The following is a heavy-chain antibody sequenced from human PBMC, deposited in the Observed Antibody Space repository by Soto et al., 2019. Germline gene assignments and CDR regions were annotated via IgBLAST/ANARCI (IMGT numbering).Heavy chain of an antibody. Sequence: ASVKVSCKASGYTFTGYYIHWVRQAPGQGLECMGWINPNSGGTNYAQKFQGRVTMTRDTSISTAYMELRRLNSDDTAVYYCARDPDYGDYWGYFFDSWGQGTPVTVSS. CDR3: ARDPDYGDYWGYFFDS. CDR1: GYTFTGYY. V-gene: IGHV1-2*02. D-gene: IGHD4-17*01. CDR2: INPNSGGT. J-gene: IGHJ4*02.